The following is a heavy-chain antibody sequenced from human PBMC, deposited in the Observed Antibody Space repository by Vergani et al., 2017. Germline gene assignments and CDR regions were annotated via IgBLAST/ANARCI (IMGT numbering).Heavy chain of an antibody. D-gene: IGHD4-23*01. V-gene: IGHV1-69*04. J-gene: IGHJ6*02. CDR1: GGTFSSYA. CDR3: ARGSGYGGNSGASYGMDV. CDR2: IIPILGIA. Sequence: QVQLVQSGAEVKKPGSSVKVSCKASGGTFSSYAISWVRQAPGQGLEWMGRIIPILGIANYAQKFQGRVTITADKSTSTAYMELSSLRSEDTAVYYCARGSGYGGNSGASYGMDVWGQGTTVTVSS.